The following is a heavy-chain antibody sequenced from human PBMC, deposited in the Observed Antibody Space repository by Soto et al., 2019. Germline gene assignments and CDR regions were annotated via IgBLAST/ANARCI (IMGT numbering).Heavy chain of an antibody. CDR3: GTTFEY. CDR2: INNDGSRT. J-gene: IGHJ4*02. V-gene: IGHV3-74*01. D-gene: IGHD1-26*01. CDR1: GFTFSNYR. Sequence: LRLSCAASGFTFSNYRMHWVRQVPGEGLVWVSSINNDGSRTWYADSVRGRIAMSRDNARNLVYLQMNSLRAEDTAVYYCGTTFEYWGQGALVTVSS.